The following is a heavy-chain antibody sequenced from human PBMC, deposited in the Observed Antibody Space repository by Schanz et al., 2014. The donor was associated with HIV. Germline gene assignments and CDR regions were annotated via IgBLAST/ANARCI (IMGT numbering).Heavy chain of an antibody. V-gene: IGHV3-30*18. Sequence: VRLVESGGGVVQPGRSLRLSCAASGFTFITYGMHWVRQAPGKGLEWVAGISYDGSNKYYADSVKGRFTISRDSFNNTLYLHMSSLRAEDTAVYFCAKDRTDSGWYKEGPRELGEWGQGTLVTVSS. CDR2: ISYDGSNK. CDR3: AKDRTDSGWYKEGPRELGE. D-gene: IGHD6-19*01. J-gene: IGHJ4*02. CDR1: GFTFITYG.